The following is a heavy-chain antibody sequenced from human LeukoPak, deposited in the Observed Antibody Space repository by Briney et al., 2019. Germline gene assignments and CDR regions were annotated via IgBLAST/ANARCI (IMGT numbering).Heavy chain of an antibody. CDR3: AREGPIGKDACDI. CDR1: GYTFTSYG. Sequence: ASVKVSCKASGYTFTSYGISWVRQAPGQGLEWMGWITPYNGNTDYAQKFQGRVTMTTDTSTTTAYLELGSLRSDDTAVYYCAREGPIGKDACDIWGQGTMVTVSS. CDR2: ITPYNGNT. V-gene: IGHV1-18*01. J-gene: IGHJ3*02.